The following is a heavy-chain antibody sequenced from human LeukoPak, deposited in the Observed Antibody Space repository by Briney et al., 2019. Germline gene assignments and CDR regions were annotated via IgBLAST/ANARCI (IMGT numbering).Heavy chain of an antibody. J-gene: IGHJ4*02. Sequence: ASVKVSCKASGYTFTNHGISWVGQAPGQGLEWVGWINPNSGGTYYTQRFQGRVTMTRDTSISTAYMELSSLRSDDTAVYYCARAQSLTAPAGTFANSWGQGALVTVSS. CDR1: GYTFTNHG. V-gene: IGHV1-2*02. CDR3: ARAQSLTAPAGTFANS. CDR2: INPNSGGT. D-gene: IGHD6-13*01.